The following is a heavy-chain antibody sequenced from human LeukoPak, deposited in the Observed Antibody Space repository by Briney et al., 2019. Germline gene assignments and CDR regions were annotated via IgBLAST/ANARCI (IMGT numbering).Heavy chain of an antibody. J-gene: IGHJ6*03. CDR3: ARGDTAMVDYYYYMDV. CDR1: GFTFSSYS. Sequence: GGSLRLSCAASGFTFSSYSMNWVRQAPGKGLEWVSYITFSSSIIYYADSVKGRFTISRDNAKNSLYLQMNSLRAEDTAVYYCARGDTAMVDYYYYMDVWGKGTTVTISS. CDR2: ITFSSSII. V-gene: IGHV3-48*04. D-gene: IGHD5-18*01.